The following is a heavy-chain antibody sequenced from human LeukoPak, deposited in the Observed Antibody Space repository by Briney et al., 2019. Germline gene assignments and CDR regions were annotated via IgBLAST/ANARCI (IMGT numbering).Heavy chain of an antibody. V-gene: IGHV4-59*01. CDR2: IYYSGST. CDR3: ARVIFGVVIPLANYYYYMDV. CDR1: GGSISSYY. Sequence: KPSETLSLTCTVSGGSISSYYWSWIRQPPGKGLEWIGYIYYSGSTNYNPSLKSRVAISVDTSKNQFSLKLSSVTAADTAVYYCARVIFGVVIPLANYYYYMDVWGKGTTVTVFS. J-gene: IGHJ6*03. D-gene: IGHD3-3*02.